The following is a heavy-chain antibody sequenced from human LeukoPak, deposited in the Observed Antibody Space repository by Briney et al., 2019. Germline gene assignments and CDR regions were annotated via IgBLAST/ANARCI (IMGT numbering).Heavy chain of an antibody. V-gene: IGHV4-61*02. J-gene: IGHJ4*02. CDR1: GGSISSGSYY. D-gene: IGHD5-18*01. CDR2: IYTSGST. CDR3: ARDGMRGYSYGLEIDY. Sequence: SQTLSLTCTVSGGSISSGSYYWSWIRQPAGKGLEWIGRIYTSGSTNYNPSLKSRVTISVDTSKNQFSLKLSSVTAADTAVYYCARDGMRGYSYGLEIDYWGQGTLVTASS.